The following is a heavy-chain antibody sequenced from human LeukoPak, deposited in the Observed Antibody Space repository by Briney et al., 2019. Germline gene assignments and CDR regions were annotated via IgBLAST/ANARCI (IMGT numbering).Heavy chain of an antibody. V-gene: IGHV3-23*01. CDR2: ISGSGGST. J-gene: IGHJ4*02. CDR1: GFTFSSYA. Sequence: GGSLRLSCAASGFTFSSYAMSWVRQAPGKGLGWASAISGSGGSTYYADSVKGRFTISRDNSKNTLYLQMNSLRAEDTAVYYCARQGITGTSRYFDYWGQGTLVTVSS. D-gene: IGHD1-7*01. CDR3: ARQGITGTSRYFDY.